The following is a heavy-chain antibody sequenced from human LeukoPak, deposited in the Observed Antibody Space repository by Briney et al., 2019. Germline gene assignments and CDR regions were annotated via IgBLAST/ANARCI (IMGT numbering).Heavy chain of an antibody. CDR1: GYTFTGYY. V-gene: IGHV1-2*02. D-gene: IGHD1-26*01. Sequence: GASLKVSCKASGYTFTGYYIHWVRQAPGQGLEWMGWLSPYSGGTYYAPKFQGRVTMTRDTSISTAYMDLSRLKSDDTAVYYCARDDSGRTKEEVYSYGLDVWGQGTTVTVSS. CDR2: LSPYSGGT. CDR3: ARDDSGRTKEEVYSYGLDV. J-gene: IGHJ6*01.